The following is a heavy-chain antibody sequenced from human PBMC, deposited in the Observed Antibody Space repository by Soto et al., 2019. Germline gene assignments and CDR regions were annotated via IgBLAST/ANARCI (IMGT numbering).Heavy chain of an antibody. CDR1: GGTFSSYA. V-gene: IGHV1-69*13. J-gene: IGHJ4*02. Sequence: SVKVSCKASGGTFSSYAISWVRQAPGQGLEWMGGIIPIFGTANYAQKFQGRVTITADESTSTAYMELSSLRSEDTAVYYCARFRKGGFYSSDYWGQGTLVTVSS. CDR2: IIPIFGTA. CDR3: ARFRKGGFYSSDY. D-gene: IGHD3-10*01.